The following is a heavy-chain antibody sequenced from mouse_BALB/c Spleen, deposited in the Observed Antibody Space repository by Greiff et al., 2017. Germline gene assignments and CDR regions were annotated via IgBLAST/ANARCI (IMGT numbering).Heavy chain of an antibody. Sequence: EVQLQESGPGLVKPSQSLSLTCTVTGYSITSDYAWNWIRQFPGNKLEWMGYISYSGSTSYNPSLKSRISITRDTSKNQFFLQLNSVTTEDTATYYCAREYGNYGDWGQGTLVTVSA. CDR2: ISYSGST. D-gene: IGHD2-10*02. V-gene: IGHV3-2*02. CDR1: GYSITSDYA. CDR3: AREYGNYGD. J-gene: IGHJ3*01.